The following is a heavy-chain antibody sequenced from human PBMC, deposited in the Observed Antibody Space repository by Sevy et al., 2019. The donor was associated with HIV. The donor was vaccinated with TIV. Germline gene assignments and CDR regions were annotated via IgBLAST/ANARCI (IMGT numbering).Heavy chain of an antibody. CDR2: INPNSGGT. J-gene: IGHJ6*02. CDR1: GYTFTGYY. CDR3: ARDPGDCTSTTCYPSMDV. Sequence: ASVKVSCKASGYTFTGYYMHWVRQAPGQGLEWMGWINPNSGGTNYAQKFQGRVTMTRDTSISTAYMELSRLRSDDTAVYYCARDPGDCTSTTCYPSMDVWGQGTTVTVSS. D-gene: IGHD2-2*01. V-gene: IGHV1-2*02.